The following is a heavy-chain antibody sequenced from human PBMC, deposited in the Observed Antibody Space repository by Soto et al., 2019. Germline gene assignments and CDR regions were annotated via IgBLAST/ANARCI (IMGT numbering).Heavy chain of an antibody. CDR2: IYYSGST. CDR1: GGSISNGGYY. V-gene: IGHV4-31*03. CDR3: ARDLGIYYGSGSFIQNYYYYGMDV. D-gene: IGHD3-10*01. J-gene: IGHJ6*02. Sequence: PSETLSLTCTVSGGSISNGGYYWSWIRQHPGKGLEWIGYIYYSGSTYYNPSLKSRVTISVDTSKNQFSLKLSSVTAADTAVYYCARDLGIYYGSGSFIQNYYYYGMDVWGQGTTVTVS.